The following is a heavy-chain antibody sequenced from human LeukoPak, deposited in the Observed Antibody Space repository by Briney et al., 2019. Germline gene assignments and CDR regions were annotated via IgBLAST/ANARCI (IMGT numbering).Heavy chain of an antibody. J-gene: IGHJ4*02. D-gene: IGHD3-10*01. CDR2: ITPIFGIA. V-gene: IGHV1-69*04. CDR3: ARSETELYYFDY. CDR1: GGTFSSYA. Sequence: SVKASCKASGGTFSSYAISWVRQAPGQGLEWMGRITPIFGIANYAQKFQGRVTITADKSTSTAYMELSSLRSEDTAVYYCARSETELYYFDYWGQGTLVTVSS.